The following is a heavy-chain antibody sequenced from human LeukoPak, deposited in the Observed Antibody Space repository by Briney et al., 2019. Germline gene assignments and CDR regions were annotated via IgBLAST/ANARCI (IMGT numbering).Heavy chain of an antibody. V-gene: IGHV3-7*01. CDR3: GRDQGSMIVVRTTRWYFDL. J-gene: IGHJ2*01. CDR1: GFTFSNYW. CDR2: INQDGSEI. D-gene: IGHD3-22*01. Sequence: PGGSLRLSCAASGFTFSNYWMSWVRQAPGKGLEWVANINQDGSEIYYVDSVKGRVTISRDNAKNSLYLQINSLRAEDTAVYYCGRDQGSMIVVRTTRWYFDLWGRGTLVTVSS.